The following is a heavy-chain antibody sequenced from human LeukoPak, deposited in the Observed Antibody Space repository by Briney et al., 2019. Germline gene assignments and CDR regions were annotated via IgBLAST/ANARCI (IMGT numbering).Heavy chain of an antibody. CDR2: INTDGSST. Sequence: PGGSLRLSCAGSGFTFSSYWMHWVRQAPGKGLVWVSRINTDGSSTSYAGSVKGRVTISRDNAKNTLYLQMNSLRVEDTAVYYCARKLSGWDALDIWGQGAMVTVSS. CDR3: ARKLSGWDALDI. V-gene: IGHV3-74*01. J-gene: IGHJ3*02. CDR1: GFTFSSYW. D-gene: IGHD6-19*01.